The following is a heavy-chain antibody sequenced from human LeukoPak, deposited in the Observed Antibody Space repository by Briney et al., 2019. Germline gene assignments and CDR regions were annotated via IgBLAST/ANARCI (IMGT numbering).Heavy chain of an antibody. J-gene: IGHJ4*02. CDR3: ARAAGWGYDYEY. CDR2: IYYSGST. V-gene: IGHV4-59*06. D-gene: IGHD5-12*01. CDR1: GGSISSYY. Sequence: SETLSLTCTVSGGSISSYYWSWIRQPPGKGLEWIGYIYYSGSTYYNPSLKSRVTISVDTSKNQFSLKLSSVTAADTAVYYCARAAGWGYDYEYWGQGTLVTVSS.